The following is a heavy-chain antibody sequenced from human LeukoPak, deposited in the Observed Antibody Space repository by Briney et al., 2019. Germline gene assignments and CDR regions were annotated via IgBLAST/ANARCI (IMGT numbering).Heavy chain of an antibody. CDR3: AIRGGAGAPGVPRYDY. CDR1: GFTFASYA. V-gene: IGHV3-23*01. Sequence: KAGGSLRLSCAGSGFTFASYAMTWVRQAPGKGLTSVSAVSGSGESTYYADSVKGRFTISRDNSKNTMYLQMKSLRADDTAVYYCAIRGGAGAPGVPRYDYWGQGTLVTVSS. D-gene: IGHD2-8*01. CDR2: VSGSGEST. J-gene: IGHJ4*02.